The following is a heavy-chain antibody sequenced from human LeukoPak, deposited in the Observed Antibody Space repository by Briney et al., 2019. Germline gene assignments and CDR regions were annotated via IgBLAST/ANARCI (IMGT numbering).Heavy chain of an antibody. V-gene: IGHV4-59*08. J-gene: IGHJ4*02. CDR2: VYYSGSV. CDR3: ARHEKLGQFDY. Sequence: SETLSLTCTVSGGSISRYYWSWIRQPPGKGLEWIGYVYYSGSVNYNPSLKSRVTISVDTSKNQFSLKLSSVTAADTAVYYCARHEKLGQFDYWGQGTLVTVSS. D-gene: IGHD3-10*01. CDR1: GGSISRYY.